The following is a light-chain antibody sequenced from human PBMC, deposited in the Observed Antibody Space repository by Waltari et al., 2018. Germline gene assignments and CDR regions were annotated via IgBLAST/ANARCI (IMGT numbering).Light chain of an antibody. CDR2: AAS. J-gene: IGKJ1*01. V-gene: IGKV3-20*01. Sequence: EVVLTQFPGTLSLSPGDRATLSCRASQSISRYLAWYQQRPGQAPRLLIYAASSRATGIPDRFSGSGSGTDFSLTISRLEPEDFAVYYCQNHERLPAMFGQGTKVEIK. CDR1: QSISRY. CDR3: QNHERLPAM.